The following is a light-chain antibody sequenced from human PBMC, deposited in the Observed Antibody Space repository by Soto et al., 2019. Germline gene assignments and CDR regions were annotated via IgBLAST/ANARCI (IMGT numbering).Light chain of an antibody. CDR1: SSDIGAHYD. CDR2: GNN. J-gene: IGLJ3*02. CDR3: QSYDDSLSGWV. Sequence: QAVVTQPPSVSGAPGQRVTISCTGSSSDIGAHYDVHWYQQLPGTAPKLLIYGNNNRPSGVPDRFSGSKSGTSASLAITGLQGEDEAYYYCQSYDDSLSGWVFGGGTKLTVL. V-gene: IGLV1-40*01.